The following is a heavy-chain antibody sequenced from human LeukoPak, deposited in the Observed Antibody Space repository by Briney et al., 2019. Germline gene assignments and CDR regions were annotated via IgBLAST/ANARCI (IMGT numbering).Heavy chain of an antibody. CDR1: GGSISSYY. J-gene: IGHJ5*02. D-gene: IGHD1-26*01. CDR2: IYYSGST. V-gene: IGHV4-59*01. CDR3: ARAGDSGSYYLNWFDP. Sequence: SETLSLTCTVSGGSISSYYWSWIRQPPGKGLEWIGYIYYSGSTNYNPSLKSRVTISVDTSKNQFSLKLSSVTAADTAVYYCARAGDSGSYYLNWFDPWGQGTLVTVSS.